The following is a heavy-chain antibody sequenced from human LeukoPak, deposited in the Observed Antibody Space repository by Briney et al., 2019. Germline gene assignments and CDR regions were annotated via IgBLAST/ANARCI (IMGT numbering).Heavy chain of an antibody. J-gene: IGHJ4*02. CDR3: AKADMYYYDSSGYARGYFDY. V-gene: IGHV3-23*01. CDR2: ISGSGGST. D-gene: IGHD3-22*01. Sequence: GWSLRLFCAASGFTFSSYAMSRVRQAPGKGLEWVSAISGSGGSTYYADSVKGRFTISRDNSKNTLYLQMNCLRAEDTAVYYCAKADMYYYDSSGYARGYFDYWGQGTLVTVSS. CDR1: GFTFSSYA.